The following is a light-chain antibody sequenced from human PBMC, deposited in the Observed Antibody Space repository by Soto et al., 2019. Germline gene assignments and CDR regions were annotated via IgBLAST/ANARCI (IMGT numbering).Light chain of an antibody. V-gene: IGKV3-15*01. J-gene: IGKJ2*01. Sequence: EIVMTQSPATLSVSPGEGATLSCRASQSVSSNLAWYQQKPGQAPRLLIYGASTRATGVPARFSGSGSGTEFTLTISSLQSEDFAVYSCQQYNNWPPYTFGQGTKLEIK. CDR2: GAS. CDR1: QSVSSN. CDR3: QQYNNWPPYT.